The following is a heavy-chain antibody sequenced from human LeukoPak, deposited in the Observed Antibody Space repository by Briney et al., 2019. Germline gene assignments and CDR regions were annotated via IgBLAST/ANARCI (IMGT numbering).Heavy chain of an antibody. V-gene: IGHV4-59*01. J-gene: IGHJ4*02. CDR3: ERSDIRGWYVFDF. CDR1: GGSISNYY. D-gene: IGHD6-19*01. CDR2: IHNSEST. Sequence: SETLSLTCTVSGGSISNYYWSWIRQPPGKGLEWIGHIHNSESTNHNPSLKSRVTISLDTSKNQFSLKLSSVTAADTAVYYCERSDIRGWYVFDFWGQGTLVTVSS.